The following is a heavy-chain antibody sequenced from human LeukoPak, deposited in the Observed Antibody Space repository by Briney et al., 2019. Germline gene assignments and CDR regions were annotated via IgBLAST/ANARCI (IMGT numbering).Heavy chain of an antibody. CDR1: GDSINSRTSY. CDR3: ARVGGDWYVEN. D-gene: IGHD3/OR15-3a*01. CDR2: IYTSGST. J-gene: IGHJ4*02. V-gene: IGHV4-61*02. Sequence: SETLSLTCTVSGDSINSRTSYWSWIRQPAGKGLEWIGRIYTSGSTNYNPSLKSRATMSVDTSKNQFSLKLSSVTAADTAVYYCARVGGDWYVENWGQGTLVTVSS.